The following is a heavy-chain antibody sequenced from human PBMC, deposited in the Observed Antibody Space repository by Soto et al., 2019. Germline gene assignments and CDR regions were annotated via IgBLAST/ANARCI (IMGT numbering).Heavy chain of an antibody. V-gene: IGHV6-1*01. CDR3: ARGGYCSSISCYWSAFDI. Sequence: SQTLSLTCAISGDSVSSNSAAWNWIRQSPSRGLEWLGRTYYRSKWYNDYAVSVKSRITINPDTSKNQFSLQLNSVTPEDTAVYYCARGGYCSSISCYWSAFDIWGHGTMATVSS. J-gene: IGHJ3*02. CDR2: TYYRSKWYN. D-gene: IGHD2-2*01. CDR1: GDSVSSNSAA.